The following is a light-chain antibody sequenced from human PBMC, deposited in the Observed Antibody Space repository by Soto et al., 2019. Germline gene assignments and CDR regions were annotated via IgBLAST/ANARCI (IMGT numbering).Light chain of an antibody. CDR1: GYD. J-gene: IGLJ2*01. V-gene: IGLV1-40*01. CDR2: GNS. CDR3: QSYDSSLSGLV. Sequence: QSVLTQPPSVSGAPGQRVTISCTGAGYDVHWYQQLPGRAPKPLIYGNSNRPSGVPDRFSGSKSGTSASLAITGLQAEDEADYYCQSYDSSLSGLVFGGGTKLTVL.